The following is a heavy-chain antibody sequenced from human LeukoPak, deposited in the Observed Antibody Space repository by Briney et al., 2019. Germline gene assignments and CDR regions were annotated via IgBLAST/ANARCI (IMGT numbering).Heavy chain of an antibody. CDR3: ANGYSSGWYFDY. Sequence: SVKVSCKASGGTFSSYAISWVRQAPGQGLEWMGRIIPIFGTANYAQRFQGRVTITTDESTSTAYMELSSLRSEDTAVYYCANGYSSGWYFDYWGQGTLVTVSS. V-gene: IGHV1-69*05. J-gene: IGHJ4*02. CDR1: GGTFSSYA. D-gene: IGHD6-19*01. CDR2: IIPIFGTA.